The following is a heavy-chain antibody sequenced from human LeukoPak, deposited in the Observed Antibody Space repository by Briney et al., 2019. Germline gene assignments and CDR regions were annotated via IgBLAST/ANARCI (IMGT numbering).Heavy chain of an antibody. Sequence: PGGSLRLSCAASGFTFSSYTMSWVRQAPGKGLEWVSGISGSGGSTYYADSVKGRFTISRDNSKNTLHLQMNSLRAEDTAVYYCAKDRYYDSSGPWGYWGQGTLVTVSS. J-gene: IGHJ4*02. CDR3: AKDRYYDSSGPWGY. CDR2: ISGSGGST. V-gene: IGHV3-23*01. CDR1: GFTFSSYT. D-gene: IGHD3-22*01.